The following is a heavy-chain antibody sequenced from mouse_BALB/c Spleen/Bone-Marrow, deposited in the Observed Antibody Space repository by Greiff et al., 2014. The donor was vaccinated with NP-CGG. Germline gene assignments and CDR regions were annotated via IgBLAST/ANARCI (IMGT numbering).Heavy chain of an antibody. D-gene: IGHD4-1*01. V-gene: IGHV14-3*02. CDR1: GFNIKDTY. CDR2: IDPAHPCT. Sequence: EVQLQQSGAELVKPGASVKLSCTASGFNIKDTYIHWVKQGPDQGLEWIGRIDPAHPCTKYAPKFQGKATITADTSSNTACLQVSSLTSEDTAVYYCASLTGTFDYWGQGTTLTVSS. J-gene: IGHJ2*01. CDR3: ASLTGTFDY.